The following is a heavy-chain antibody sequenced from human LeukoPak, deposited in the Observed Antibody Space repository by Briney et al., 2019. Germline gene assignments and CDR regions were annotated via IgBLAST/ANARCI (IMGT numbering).Heavy chain of an antibody. Sequence: GGSLGLSCASSGFPFNDTWMSWVRQAQWKGLEWLGQVKSKTEGGTTDYAAPVKGRFTISRDDSKNTLYLQMNSLKTEDTAVYYCTTEDYYDSSGYYLGYFDYWGQGTLVTVSS. CDR2: VKSKTEGGTT. D-gene: IGHD3-22*01. CDR3: TTEDYYDSSGYYLGYFDY. CDR1: GFPFNDTW. J-gene: IGHJ4*02. V-gene: IGHV3-15*01.